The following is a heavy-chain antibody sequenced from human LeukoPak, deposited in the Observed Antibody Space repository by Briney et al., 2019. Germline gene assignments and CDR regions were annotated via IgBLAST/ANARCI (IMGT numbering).Heavy chain of an antibody. CDR3: AKESTVTPGNVNWFDT. CDR2: ISGSGGST. V-gene: IGHV3-23*01. J-gene: IGHJ5*02. CDR1: GFTFSSYA. Sequence: PGGSLRLSCAASGFTFSSYAMSWVRQAPGKGLEWVSAISGSGGSTYYADSVKGRFTISRDKAKNTLYLQMNSLRAEDTAVYYCAKESTVTPGNVNWFDTWGQGTLVTVSS. D-gene: IGHD4-17*01.